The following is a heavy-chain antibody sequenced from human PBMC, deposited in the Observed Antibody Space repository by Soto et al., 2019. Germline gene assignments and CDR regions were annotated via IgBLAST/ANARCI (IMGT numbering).Heavy chain of an antibody. CDR1: GYTFSSYA. CDR3: ARDTGDGIFDF. Sequence: QVHLVQSGAEVRKPGASVKVSCKASGYTFSSYAMNWVRQAPGQRLEWMGWINAGYGNTKSSQKFQDRVTISRDTSASTAYMELTSLRSEDTAVYCCARDTGDGIFDFWAKGTLVTVS. V-gene: IGHV1-3*01. D-gene: IGHD7-27*01. CDR2: INAGYGNT. J-gene: IGHJ4*02.